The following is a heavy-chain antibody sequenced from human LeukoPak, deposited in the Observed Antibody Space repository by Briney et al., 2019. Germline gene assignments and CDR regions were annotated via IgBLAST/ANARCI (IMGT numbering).Heavy chain of an antibody. Sequence: SETLSLTCTVSGGSISSYYWSWIRQPPGKGLEWIGYIYYSGSTNYNPSLKSRVIISVDTSKNQFSLKLSSVTAADTAVYYCARTEESGYSYRYFGYYYYMDVWGKGTTVTVSS. J-gene: IGHJ6*03. CDR1: GGSISSYY. V-gene: IGHV4-59*01. D-gene: IGHD5-18*01. CDR2: IYYSGST. CDR3: ARTEESGYSYRYFGYYYYMDV.